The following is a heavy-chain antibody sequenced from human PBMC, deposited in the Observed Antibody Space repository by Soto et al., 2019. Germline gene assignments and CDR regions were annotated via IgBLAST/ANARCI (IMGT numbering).Heavy chain of an antibody. V-gene: IGHV3-53*02. CDR1: GFTVSSNY. Sequence: EVQLVETGGGLIQPGGSLRLSCAASGFTVSSNYMSWVRQAPGKGLEWVSVIYSGGSTYYAASVKGRFSISRDNSKNTLYLEMNSLRAEDTAVYYCTGSSTWADFDYWGQGTLVTVFS. D-gene: IGHD6-13*01. CDR3: TGSSTWADFDY. CDR2: IYSGGST. J-gene: IGHJ4*02.